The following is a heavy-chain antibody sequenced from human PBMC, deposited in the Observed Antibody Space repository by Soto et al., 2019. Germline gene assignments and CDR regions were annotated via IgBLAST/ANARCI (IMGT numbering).Heavy chain of an antibody. J-gene: IGHJ5*02. CDR1: GFSLITSGGG. CDR2: IYWNDYK. CDR3: AKSGSSGWYGWFDP. Sequence: SGPTLVNPTQTRTRTCSFSGFSLITSGGGVGWIRQPPGKALEWLGFIYWNDYKRYSPSLKSRLTITKDTSKNQVVLTMTNMDPVDTATYYCAKSGSSGWYGWFDPWGQGTPVTVSS. V-gene: IGHV2-5*01. D-gene: IGHD6-19*01.